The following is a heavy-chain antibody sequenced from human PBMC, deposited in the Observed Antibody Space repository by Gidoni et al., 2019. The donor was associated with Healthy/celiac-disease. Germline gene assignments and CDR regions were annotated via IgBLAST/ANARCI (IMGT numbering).Heavy chain of an antibody. CDR3: ARDRRDY. Sequence: QVQLVESGGGVVQPGRSLRLSCAASGFTSSSSAMHWVSQAPGKGLEWVAVISYDGINKYYADSVKGRFTIARDNSKNTLYLQMNSLRAEDTAVYCCARDRRDYWGQGTLVTVSS. V-gene: IGHV3-30-3*01. J-gene: IGHJ4*02. CDR1: GFTSSSSA. CDR2: ISYDGINK.